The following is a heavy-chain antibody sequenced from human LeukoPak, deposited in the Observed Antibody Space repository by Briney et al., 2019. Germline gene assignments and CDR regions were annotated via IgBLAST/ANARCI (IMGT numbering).Heavy chain of an antibody. CDR2: ISYDGSNK. Sequence: PGGSLRLSCAASGFTFSSYAMHWVRQAPGKGLEWVAVISYDGSNKYNADSVKGRFTNSRDNSKNTLYLQMNSLRAEDTAVYYCARGLRGIAVAGPFDYWGQGTLVTVSS. J-gene: IGHJ4*02. D-gene: IGHD6-19*01. CDR3: ARGLRGIAVAGPFDY. V-gene: IGHV3-30-3*01. CDR1: GFTFSSYA.